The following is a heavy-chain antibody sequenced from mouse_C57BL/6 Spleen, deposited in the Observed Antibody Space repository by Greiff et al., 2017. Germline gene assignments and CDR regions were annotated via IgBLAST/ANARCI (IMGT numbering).Heavy chain of an antibody. J-gene: IGHJ3*01. CDR3: ASQGYSNYVFAY. Sequence: QVQLQQPGAELVKPGASVKMSCKASGYTFTSYWITWVKQRPGQGLEWIGVIYPGSGSTNYNEKFKSKATLTVDTSSSTAYMQLSSLTSEDSAVSSCASQGYSNYVFAYWGQGALVTVSA. CDR2: IYPGSGST. D-gene: IGHD2-5*01. CDR1: GYTFTSYW. V-gene: IGHV1-55*01.